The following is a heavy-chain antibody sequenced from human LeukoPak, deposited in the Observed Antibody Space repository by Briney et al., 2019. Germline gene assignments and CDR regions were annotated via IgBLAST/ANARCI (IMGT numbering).Heavy chain of an antibody. J-gene: IGHJ4*02. Sequence: SETLSLTCTVSGYSISSGYYWGWIRQPPGKGLEWIGSIYYSGSTYYNPSLKSRVTISVDTSKNQFSLKLSSVTAADTAVYYCARDHYYGSGSRDYWGQGTLVTVSS. D-gene: IGHD3-10*01. V-gene: IGHV4-38-2*02. CDR2: IYYSGST. CDR3: ARDHYYGSGSRDY. CDR1: GYSISSGYY.